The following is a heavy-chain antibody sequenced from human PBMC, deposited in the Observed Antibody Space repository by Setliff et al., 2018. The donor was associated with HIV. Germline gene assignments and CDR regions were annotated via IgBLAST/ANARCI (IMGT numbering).Heavy chain of an antibody. Sequence: GASVKVSCKASGYTFTSYGISWVRQAPGQGLEWMGWISAYNGNTNYAQKLQGRVTMTTDTSTTTAYMELRSLRSDDTAVYYCATLAGDYYYSGRGYCFMDVWGKGTTVTVSS. D-gene: IGHD3-10*01. V-gene: IGHV1-18*01. CDR2: ISAYNGNT. J-gene: IGHJ6*03. CDR3: ATLAGDYYYSGRGYCFMDV. CDR1: GYTFTSYG.